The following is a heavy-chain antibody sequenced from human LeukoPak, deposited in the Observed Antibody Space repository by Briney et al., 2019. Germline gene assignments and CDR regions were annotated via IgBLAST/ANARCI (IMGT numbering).Heavy chain of an antibody. CDR3: ARDKIFGVARFAFDI. J-gene: IGHJ3*02. V-gene: IGHV4-59*01. D-gene: IGHD3-3*01. Sequence: TTSETLSLTCTVSGGSISSYYWSWIRQPPAKGLEWIGYIYYSGSTNYNPSLKSRVTISVDTSKNQFSLKLSSVTAADTAVYYCARDKIFGVARFAFDIWGQGTMVTVSS. CDR2: IYYSGST. CDR1: GGSISSYY.